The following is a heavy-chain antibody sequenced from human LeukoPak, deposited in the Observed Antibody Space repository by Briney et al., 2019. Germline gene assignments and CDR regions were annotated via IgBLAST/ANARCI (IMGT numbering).Heavy chain of an antibody. J-gene: IGHJ6*02. Sequence: PSETLSLTCSVSGASIDLYFWSWVRQSAAKELEWIGRTHVSGTTSYNPSLKNRVTVSLDKSKNQFSLQLTSMTAADTAVYFCATRDFFGPGGYPSPDGFDIWGQGIAVTVSS. CDR2: THVSGTT. CDR3: ATRDFFGPGGYPSPDGFDI. D-gene: IGHD2-8*02. V-gene: IGHV4-4*07. CDR1: GASIDLYF.